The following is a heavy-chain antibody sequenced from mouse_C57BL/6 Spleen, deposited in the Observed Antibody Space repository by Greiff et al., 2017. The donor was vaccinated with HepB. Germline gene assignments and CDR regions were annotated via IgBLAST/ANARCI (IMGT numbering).Heavy chain of an antibody. Sequence: EVQVVESGGDLVKPGGSLKLSSAASGFTFSSYGMSWVRQTPDKRLEWVATISSGGSYTYYPDSVKGRFTISRDNAKNTLYLQMSSLKSEDTAMYYCARHEGLRRSFDYWGQGTTLTVSS. CDR1: GFTFSSYG. D-gene: IGHD2-4*01. CDR2: ISSGGSYT. J-gene: IGHJ2*01. V-gene: IGHV5-6*01. CDR3: ARHEGLRRSFDY.